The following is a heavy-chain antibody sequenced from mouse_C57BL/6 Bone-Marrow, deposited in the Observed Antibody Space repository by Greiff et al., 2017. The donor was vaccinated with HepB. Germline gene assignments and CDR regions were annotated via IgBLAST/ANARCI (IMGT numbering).Heavy chain of an antibody. J-gene: IGHJ4*01. D-gene: IGHD1-1*01. CDR3: ARRHYGSSLYYAMDY. V-gene: IGHV1-81*01. Sequence: QVQLQQSGAELARPGASVKLSCKASGYTFTSYGISWVKQRTGQGLEWIGEIYPRSGNTYYNEKFKGKATLTADKSSSTAYMELRSLTSEDSAVYFCARRHYGSSLYYAMDYWGQGTSVTVSS. CDR2: IYPRSGNT. CDR1: GYTFTSYG.